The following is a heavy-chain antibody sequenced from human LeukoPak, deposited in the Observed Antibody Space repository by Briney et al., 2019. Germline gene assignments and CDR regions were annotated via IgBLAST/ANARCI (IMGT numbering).Heavy chain of an antibody. D-gene: IGHD2-15*01. CDR3: ARDSYCSGGSCYSDWFDP. Sequence: GGSLRLSCAASGYTFSSYSMNWVRQAPGKGLEWVSYIGSSSSTIYYADSVKGRFTISRDNAKNSLYLQMNSLRAEDRAVYYCARDSYCSGGSCYSDWFDPWGQGTLVTVSS. V-gene: IGHV3-48*04. J-gene: IGHJ5*02. CDR2: IGSSSSTI. CDR1: GYTFSSYS.